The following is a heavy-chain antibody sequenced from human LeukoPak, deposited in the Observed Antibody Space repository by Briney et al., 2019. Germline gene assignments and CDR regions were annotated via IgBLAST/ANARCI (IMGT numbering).Heavy chain of an antibody. CDR3: AKSIYAPLYYFDY. J-gene: IGHJ4*02. CDR1: GFTVSSNY. Sequence: GGSLRLSCAASGFTVSSNYMSWVRQAPGKGLEWVSVIYSGRVTYYADSVKGRFTISRDNSRNTLYLQMNSLRAEDTAVYYCAKSIYAPLYYFDYWGQGTLVTVSS. CDR2: IYSGRVT. V-gene: IGHV3-53*01. D-gene: IGHD6-6*01.